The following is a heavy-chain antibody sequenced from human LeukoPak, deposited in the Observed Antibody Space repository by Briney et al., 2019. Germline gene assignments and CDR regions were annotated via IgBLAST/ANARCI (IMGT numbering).Heavy chain of an antibody. J-gene: IGHJ6*03. V-gene: IGHV3-7*03. D-gene: IGHD3-10*01. CDR2: IKEDGDEK. CDR1: GFTFSKYW. CDR3: ASGSGSYRTPYYYMDV. Sequence: GGSLRLSCAASGFTFSKYWMNWVRQAPGKGLEWVANIKEDGDEKNYVDSVKGRFTISRDNSKNTLYLQMNSLRAEDTAVYYCASGSGSYRTPYYYMDVWGKGTAVTVSS.